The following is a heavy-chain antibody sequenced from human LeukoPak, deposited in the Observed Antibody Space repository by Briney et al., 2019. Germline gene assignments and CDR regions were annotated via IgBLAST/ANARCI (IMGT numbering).Heavy chain of an antibody. CDR3: ARSGATGSARGNWFDP. D-gene: IGHD1-26*01. CDR1: GFTFNIFA. Sequence: GGSLTLSCAASGFTFNIFAVSCVRHPRGGGVERVSSMSSSSSYIYYPDSLKGRFSISRDNAKNSLYLQMNSLRAEDTAVYYCARSGATGSARGNWFDPWGQGTLVTVSS. CDR2: MSSSSSYI. V-gene: IGHV3-21*01. J-gene: IGHJ5*02.